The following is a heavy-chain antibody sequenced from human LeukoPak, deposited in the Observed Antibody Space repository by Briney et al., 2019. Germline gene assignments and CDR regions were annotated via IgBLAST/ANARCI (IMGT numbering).Heavy chain of an antibody. CDR2: MWPGDSDT. CDR1: GYSFTSYC. J-gene: IGHJ4*02. D-gene: IGHD3-10*01. Sequence: PAESLKISCKGSGYSFTSYCIGWVRQMPGKGLEWMGIMWPGDSDTRYSPSFEGQVTISADKSISTAYLQWSSLKASDTAIYYCVSPRSGVGIDYWGQGTLVTVSS. CDR3: VSPRSGVGIDY. V-gene: IGHV5-51*01.